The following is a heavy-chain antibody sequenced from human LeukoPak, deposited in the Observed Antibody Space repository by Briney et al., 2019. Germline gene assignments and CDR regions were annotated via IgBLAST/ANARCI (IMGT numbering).Heavy chain of an antibody. V-gene: IGHV3-23*01. J-gene: IGHJ6*03. Sequence: PGGSLRLSCAASGFTFSSYDMSWLRQAPGKGLEWVSAISGSCGSTYYADSVKGRFTISRDNSKNTLYLQMNSLSAEDTAVYYCAKVYYMDVWGKETTVTVSS. CDR1: GFTFSSYD. CDR2: ISGSCGST. CDR3: AKVYYMDV.